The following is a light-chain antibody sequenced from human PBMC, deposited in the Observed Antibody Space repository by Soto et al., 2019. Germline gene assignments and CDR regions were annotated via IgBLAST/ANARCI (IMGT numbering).Light chain of an antibody. V-gene: IGLV2-14*02. CDR2: EGT. CDR1: TSDFGTKKF. CDR3: SSYTDNRSYV. J-gene: IGLJ1*01. Sequence: QSVLTQPASVSGSPGQSITISCIETTSDFGTKKFFSWYQQHPGKAPKLIIYEGTKRPSGVSNRFSGSKSGNTASLTISGLQDEDEADYYCSSYTDNRSYVFGAGTKLTVL.